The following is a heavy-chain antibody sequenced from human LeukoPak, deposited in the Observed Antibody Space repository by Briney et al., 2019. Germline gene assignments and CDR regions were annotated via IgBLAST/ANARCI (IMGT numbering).Heavy chain of an antibody. D-gene: IGHD6-6*01. CDR2: ISSSSSTI. J-gene: IGHJ4*02. CDR1: GLTFSTYS. Sequence: PGGSLRLSCADSGLTFSTYSMNWVRQAPGKGLEWVSYISSSSSTIYYADSVKGRFTISRDNAKNSLHLQMNTLRDEDTAVYYCAREYSSSSGKALDYWGQGTLVTVSS. V-gene: IGHV3-48*02. CDR3: AREYSSSSGKALDY.